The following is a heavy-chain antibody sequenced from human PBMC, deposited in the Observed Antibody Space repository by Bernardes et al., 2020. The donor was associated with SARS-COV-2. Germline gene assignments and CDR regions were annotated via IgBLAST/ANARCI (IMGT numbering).Heavy chain of an antibody. Sequence: SETLSLTCAVYGGSFSGYYWSWIRQPPGKGLEWIGEINHSGSTNYNPSLKSRVTISVDTSKNQFSLKLSSVTAADTAVYYCARGLRMWGPIRVWGQGTLVTVSS. CDR3: ARGLRMWGPIRV. V-gene: IGHV4-34*01. J-gene: IGHJ4*02. D-gene: IGHD1-26*01. CDR2: INHSGST. CDR1: GGSFSGYY.